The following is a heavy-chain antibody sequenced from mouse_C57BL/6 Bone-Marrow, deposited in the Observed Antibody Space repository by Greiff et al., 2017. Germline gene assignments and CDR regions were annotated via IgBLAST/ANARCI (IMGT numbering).Heavy chain of an antibody. CDR3: ASPPTYWYFDV. Sequence: VQLQQSGPVLVKPGASVKMSCKASGYTFTDYYMNWVKQSHGKSLEWIGVINPYNGGTSYNQKFKGKATLTVDKSSSTAYMELNSLTSEDSAVYYCASPPTYWYFDVWGTGTTVTVSS. CDR2: INPYNGGT. J-gene: IGHJ1*03. V-gene: IGHV1-19*01. CDR1: GYTFTDYY.